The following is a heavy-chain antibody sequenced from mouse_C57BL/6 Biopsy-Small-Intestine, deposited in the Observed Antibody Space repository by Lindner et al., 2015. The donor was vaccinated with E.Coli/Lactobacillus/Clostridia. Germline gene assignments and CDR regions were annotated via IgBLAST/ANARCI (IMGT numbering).Heavy chain of an antibody. D-gene: IGHD1-1*01. CDR2: IIPIFGTA. V-gene: IGHV1-81*01. CDR1: GGTFSSYA. CDR3: ARFYCSSTSCSTLDAEYFRH. Sequence: SVKVSCKASGGTFSSYAISWVRQAPGQGLEWMGGIIPIFGTANYAQKFQGRVTITADESTSTTYMELSSLRSEDTAMYYCARFYCSSTSCSTLDAEYFRHWGQGTLVTVS. J-gene: IGHJ3*01.